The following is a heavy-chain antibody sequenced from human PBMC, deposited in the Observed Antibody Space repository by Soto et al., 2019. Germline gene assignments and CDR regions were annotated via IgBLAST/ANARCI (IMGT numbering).Heavy chain of an antibody. J-gene: IGHJ4*02. CDR3: ARHRNDFWSGYSTTSYFDY. Sequence: SETLSLTCTVSGGSISSSSYYWGWIRQPPGKGLEWIGSIYYSGSTYYNPSLKNRVTISVYTSKNQLSLKLSSVTAAGTAVNYCARHRNDFWSGYSTTSYFDYWGQGTLVTVSS. CDR2: IYYSGST. CDR1: GGSISSSSYY. V-gene: IGHV4-39*01. D-gene: IGHD3-3*01.